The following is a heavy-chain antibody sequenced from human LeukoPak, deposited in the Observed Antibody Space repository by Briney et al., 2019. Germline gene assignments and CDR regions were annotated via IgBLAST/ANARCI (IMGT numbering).Heavy chain of an antibody. CDR1: AYTFTGYY. Sequence: GASVKVSCKASAYTFTGYYMHWVRQAPGQGLEWMGWINPNSGGTNYAQKFQGRVTMTRDTSISTAYMELSRLRSDDTAVYYCARDRAAEDAFDIWGQGTMVTVSS. CDR2: INPNSGGT. J-gene: IGHJ3*02. CDR3: ARDRAAEDAFDI. D-gene: IGHD1-14*01. V-gene: IGHV1-2*02.